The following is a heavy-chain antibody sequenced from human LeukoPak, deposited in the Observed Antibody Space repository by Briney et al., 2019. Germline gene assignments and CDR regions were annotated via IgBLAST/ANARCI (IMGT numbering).Heavy chain of an antibody. D-gene: IGHD3-9*01. CDR1: GFTFSSYW. CDR2: IKQDGSEK. CDR3: ARAFYYDILNGYWDYFDY. Sequence: GGSLRLSCAASGFTFSSYWMSWVRQAPGKGLEWVANIKQDGSEKYYVDSVKGRFTISRDNAKNSLYLQMNSLRAEDTAVYYCARAFYYDILNGYWDYFDYWGQGTLVTVSS. V-gene: IGHV3-7*03. J-gene: IGHJ4*02.